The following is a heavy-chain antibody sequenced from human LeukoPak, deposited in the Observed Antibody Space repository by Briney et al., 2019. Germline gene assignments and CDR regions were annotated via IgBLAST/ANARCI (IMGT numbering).Heavy chain of an antibody. CDR2: ISGSGGIT. J-gene: IGHJ4*02. V-gene: IGHV3-23*01. CDR1: GFTFSYYA. Sequence: PGGSLRLSCAASGFTFSYYAMSWVRQAPGKGLEWVSAISGSGGITYYADSVKGRFTISRDNSKNTLYLQMNRLRAEDTAVYYCAKDNYHATSGTFDYWGQGTLVTVSS. CDR3: AKDNYHATSGTFDY. D-gene: IGHD1-1*01.